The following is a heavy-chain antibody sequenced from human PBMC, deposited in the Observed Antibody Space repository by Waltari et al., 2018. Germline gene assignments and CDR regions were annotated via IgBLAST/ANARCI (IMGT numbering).Heavy chain of an antibody. CDR3: AKDRIAGGQLGSRFDY. CDR1: GSTCRFYS. Sequence: VLLSESGGRLVQPGGSLTRSCVAPGSTCRFYSMSWVRQAPGNGLEWVSVVSGNGGGTDYADSVKGRFTLSRDNSKNILYLQMNSLRAEDTAIYYCAKDRIAGGQLGSRFDYWGQGTLVTVSS. D-gene: IGHD6-6*01. CDR2: VSGNGGGT. J-gene: IGHJ4*02. V-gene: IGHV3-23*01.